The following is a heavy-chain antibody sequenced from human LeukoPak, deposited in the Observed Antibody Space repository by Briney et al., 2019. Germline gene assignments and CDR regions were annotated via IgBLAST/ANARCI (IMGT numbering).Heavy chain of an antibody. CDR1: GFTLSSYS. Sequence: PAGSLRLSSADSGFTLSSYSMNWVRQAPGKGLEWVASISSSSSYIWYADSVKGRFTISRDNTKNSLYLQMNSLRAEDTAVYYCAREGVVYDYWGQGTLVTVSS. J-gene: IGHJ4*02. CDR2: ISSSSSYI. CDR3: AREGVVYDY. D-gene: IGHD3-3*01. V-gene: IGHV3-21*01.